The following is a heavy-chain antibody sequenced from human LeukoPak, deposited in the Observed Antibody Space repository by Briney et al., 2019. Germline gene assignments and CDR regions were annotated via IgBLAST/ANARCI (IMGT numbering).Heavy chain of an antibody. CDR1: GFTFDDYA. D-gene: IGHD3-9*01. CDR3: ARCLVINYYYYGMDV. V-gene: IGHV3-9*01. CDR2: ISWNSGSI. J-gene: IGHJ6*02. Sequence: PGSSLRLSCAASGFTFDDYAMHWVRQAPGKGLEWVSGISWNSGSIGYADSVKGRFTISRDNAKNSLYLQMNSLRAEDTALYYCARCLVINYYYYGMDVWGQGTTVTVSS.